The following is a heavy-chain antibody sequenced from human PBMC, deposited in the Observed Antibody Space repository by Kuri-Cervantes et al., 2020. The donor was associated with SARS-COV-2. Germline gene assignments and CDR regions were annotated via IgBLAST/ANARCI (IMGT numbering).Heavy chain of an antibody. CDR1: GFTFGDYA. D-gene: IGHD3-10*01. V-gene: IGHV3-30*04. Sequence: GGSLRLSCTASGFTFGDYAMSWFRQAPGKGLEWVAVISYNGSNEYYADSVRGRFTISRDNSKNTLYLQVNSLRAEDTSVYYCAKDPGTMARGHYYYGMDVWGQGTTVTVSS. CDR2: ISYNGSNE. J-gene: IGHJ6*02. CDR3: AKDPGTMARGHYYYGMDV.